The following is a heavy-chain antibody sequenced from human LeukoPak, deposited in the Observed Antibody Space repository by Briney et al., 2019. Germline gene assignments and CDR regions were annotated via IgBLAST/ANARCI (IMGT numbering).Heavy chain of an antibody. CDR2: SSGRTTTI. CDR3: ARDESYAFDI. Sequence: GGSLRLSCAASGFTFSTYSMNWVRQAPGKGLEWVLHSSGRTTTISYADSVKGRFTISRDNAKNSLYLQMNSLRDEDTAVYYCARDESYAFDIWGQGTTVTVSS. CDR1: GFTFSTYS. V-gene: IGHV3-48*02. J-gene: IGHJ3*02.